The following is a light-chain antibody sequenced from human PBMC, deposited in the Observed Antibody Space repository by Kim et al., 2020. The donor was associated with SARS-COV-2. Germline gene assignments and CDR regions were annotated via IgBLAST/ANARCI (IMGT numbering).Light chain of an antibody. CDR2: GAS. V-gene: IGKV3-15*01. J-gene: IGKJ2*01. CDR3: QQYNNWPPYT. CDR1: KSISNN. Sequence: VPPGERATLSCRASKSISNNLAWYQQKPGQAPRLLIYGASTRANGIPARFSGSGSGTEFTLTISSLQSEDFAVYYCQQYNNWPPYTFGQGTKLEI.